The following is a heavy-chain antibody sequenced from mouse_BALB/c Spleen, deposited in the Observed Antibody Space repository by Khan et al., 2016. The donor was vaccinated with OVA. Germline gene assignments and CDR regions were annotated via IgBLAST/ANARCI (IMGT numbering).Heavy chain of an antibody. V-gene: IGHV1-9*01. Sequence: VQLQQSGAELMKPGASVKISCKATGYTFSSYWLEWVKQRPGHGLKWIGEILPGSGSSNYNEKFKGKATLTADRSSKPTYMQLSSLTSEDSAVSYCARVNYGSRGYFDYWGQGTTRTVSS. D-gene: IGHD1-1*01. CDR2: ILPGSGSS. J-gene: IGHJ2*01. CDR3: ARVNYGSRGYFDY. CDR1: GYTFSSYW.